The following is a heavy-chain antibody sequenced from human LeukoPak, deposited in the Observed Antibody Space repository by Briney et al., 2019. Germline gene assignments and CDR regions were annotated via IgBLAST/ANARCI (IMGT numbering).Heavy chain of an antibody. CDR2: IDSTGAYT. CDR3: ARDYGRSRDYGMDV. J-gene: IGHJ6*02. V-gene: IGHV3-23*01. Sequence: PGGSLRLSCAASGFIFSNYAMSWVRQAPGKGLEWVSAIDSTGAYTWYADSVKGRFTISKDSSKTILYLQMNSLRAEDTAVYFCARDYGRSRDYGMDVWGQGTTVTVSS. CDR1: GFIFSNYA. D-gene: IGHD3-10*01.